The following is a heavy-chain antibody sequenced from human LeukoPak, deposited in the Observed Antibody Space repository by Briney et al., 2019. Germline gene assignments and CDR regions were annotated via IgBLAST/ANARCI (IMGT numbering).Heavy chain of an antibody. J-gene: IGHJ4*02. D-gene: IGHD5-18*01. V-gene: IGHV3-33*01. Sequence: PGRSLRLSCTASGFPFNTYGMYWVRQAPGKGLEWVAVIWYDGGNKYYADSVKGRFNISRDNSKNMLHLQMNSLRAEDTAVYYCARGIPPDYWGQGTLVTVSS. CDR3: ARGIPPDY. CDR2: IWYDGGNK. CDR1: GFPFNTYG.